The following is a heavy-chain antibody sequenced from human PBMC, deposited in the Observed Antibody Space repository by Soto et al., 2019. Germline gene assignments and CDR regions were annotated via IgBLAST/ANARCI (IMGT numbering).Heavy chain of an antibody. J-gene: IGHJ5*02. V-gene: IGHV1-24*01. CDR3: TTYHGDYNFDH. D-gene: IGHD4-17*01. CDR1: GYTLNEVA. Sequence: QVRLVQSGGGVKKPGASVKVSCKVSGYTLNEVAMHWVRQAPGKGLEWLGGFDPDEAETIYAQHFHGRVTMTEDTSTDTVYMELSSLRSDDTALYFCTTYHGDYNFDHWGQGTLVTVSS. CDR2: FDPDEAET.